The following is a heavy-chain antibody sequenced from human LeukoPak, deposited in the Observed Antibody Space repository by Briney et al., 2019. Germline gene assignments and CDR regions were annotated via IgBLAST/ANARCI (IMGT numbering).Heavy chain of an antibody. CDR1: GFTFSSYW. CDR3: ARDLDFCGGDCH. D-gene: IGHD2-21*02. V-gene: IGHV3-74*01. CDR2: INSDGSRT. Sequence: PGGSLRLSCAASGFTFSSYWMHWVRQAPGKGLVWVSRINSDGSRTTYADSVKGRFTISRDNAKNTLCLQMNSLRAEDTAVYYCARDLDFCGGDCHWGQGTLVTVSS. J-gene: IGHJ4*02.